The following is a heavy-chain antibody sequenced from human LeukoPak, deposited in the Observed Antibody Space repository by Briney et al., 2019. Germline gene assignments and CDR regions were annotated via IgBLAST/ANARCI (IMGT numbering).Heavy chain of an antibody. Sequence: KPSETLSLTCTVSGVSISSTSYCWGWIRQPPGKGPEWIGSIYYSGRSYYNPSLQSRVTISVDTPKSQFSLKLSSVTAADTAVYYCAQSLGASTWFGNWFDPWGQGTLVTVSS. V-gene: IGHV4-39*01. D-gene: IGHD3-10*01. CDR3: AQSLGASTWFGNWFDP. J-gene: IGHJ5*02. CDR2: IYYSGRS. CDR1: GVSISSTSYC.